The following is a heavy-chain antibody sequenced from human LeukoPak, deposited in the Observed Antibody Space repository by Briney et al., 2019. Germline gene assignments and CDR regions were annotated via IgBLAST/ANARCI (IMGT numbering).Heavy chain of an antibody. V-gene: IGHV3-23*01. CDR1: GFTFSSYA. CDR3: AKASAGSSWYLGDDY. D-gene: IGHD6-13*01. CDR2: MSDSGVSS. J-gene: IGHJ4*02. Sequence: GGSLRLSCAASGFTFSSYAMSWVRQAPGKGLEWVSGMSDSGVSSYYADSVKGRFTISRDNSKNTLYLQMNSLRAEDTAVYYCAKASAGSSWYLGDDYWGQGTLVTVSS.